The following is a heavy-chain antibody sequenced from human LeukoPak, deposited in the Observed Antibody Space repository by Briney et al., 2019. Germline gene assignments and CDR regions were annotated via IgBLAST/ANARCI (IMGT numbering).Heavy chain of an antibody. V-gene: IGHV1-24*01. CDR1: GYTLTELS. CDR2: FDPEDGET. D-gene: IGHD3-9*01. Sequence: ASVKVSCKVSGYTLTELSMHWVRQAPGKGLEWMGGFDPEDGETIYAQKFQGRVTMTEDTSTDTAYMELSSLRSEDTAVYYCATSDTLTGYYYFDYWGQGTLVTVSS. J-gene: IGHJ4*02. CDR3: ATSDTLTGYYYFDY.